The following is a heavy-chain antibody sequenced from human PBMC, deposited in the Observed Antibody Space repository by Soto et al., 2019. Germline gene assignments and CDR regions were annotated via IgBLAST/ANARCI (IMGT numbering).Heavy chain of an antibody. J-gene: IGHJ4*02. Sequence: QVQLQQWGAGLLKPSETLSLTCAVYGGSFSGYYWSWIRQPPGKGLEWIGDINHSGSTNKNPSLNSRATRSEDTSKNHFSLKHSSVTAADTAVYYCARGPYYSFWSGYPFDYWGQGTLVTVSS. CDR2: INHSGST. CDR3: ARGPYYSFWSGYPFDY. V-gene: IGHV4-34*04. D-gene: IGHD3-3*01. CDR1: GGSFSGYY.